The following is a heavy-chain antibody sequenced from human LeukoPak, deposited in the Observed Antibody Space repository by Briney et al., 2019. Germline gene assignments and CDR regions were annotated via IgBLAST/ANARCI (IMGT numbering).Heavy chain of an antibody. V-gene: IGHV3-30*03. Sequence: GGSLKLSCAASGFTFSGSVMHWVRQAPGKGLEWVAVISYDGSNKYYADSVKGRFTISRDNSKNTLYLQMNSLRAEDTAIYYCARDWYYDILTGYDYWGQGTLVTVSS. CDR2: ISYDGSNK. CDR1: GFTFSGSV. CDR3: ARDWYYDILTGYDY. D-gene: IGHD3-9*01. J-gene: IGHJ4*02.